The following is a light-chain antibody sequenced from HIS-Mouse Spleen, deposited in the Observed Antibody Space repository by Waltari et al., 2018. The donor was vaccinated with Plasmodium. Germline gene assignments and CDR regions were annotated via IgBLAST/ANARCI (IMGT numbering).Light chain of an antibody. Sequence: EIVLTQSPGTLSLSPGERATLSCRASQSVSSSYLAWYQQKPGQAPRLLIYGASSRATGIPDRFSGSWSGTEFTLTISRLEPEDFAVYYCQQYGSSTYTFGQGTKLEIK. CDR3: QQYGSSTYT. CDR1: QSVSSSY. V-gene: IGKV3-20*01. CDR2: GAS. J-gene: IGKJ2*01.